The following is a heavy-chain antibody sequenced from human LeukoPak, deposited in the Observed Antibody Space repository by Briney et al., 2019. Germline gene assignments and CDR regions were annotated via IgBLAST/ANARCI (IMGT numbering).Heavy chain of an antibody. CDR2: IYYSGST. Sequence: SETLSLTCTVSGGSIRSSYYYWGWIRQPPGKGLEWIGYIYYSGSTYYNPSLKSRVTISVDTSKNQFSLKLSSVTAADTAVYYCARAFVNYGYNDCWGQGTLVTVSS. CDR3: ARAFVNYGYNDC. CDR1: GGSIRSSYYY. V-gene: IGHV4-30-4*08. D-gene: IGHD5-24*01. J-gene: IGHJ4*02.